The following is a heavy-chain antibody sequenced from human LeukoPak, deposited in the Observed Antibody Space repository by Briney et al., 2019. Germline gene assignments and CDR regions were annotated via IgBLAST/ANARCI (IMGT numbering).Heavy chain of an antibody. CDR3: AKDRYGDYSFDY. V-gene: IGHV3-23*01. J-gene: IGHJ4*02. D-gene: IGHD4-17*01. CDR2: ISGSGDST. Sequence: QPGGSLRLSCAASGFTFRKYAMNWVRQAPGKGLEWVSSISGSGDSTYYADSVKGRFTISRDNSKNTLSLQMNSLRAEDTAVYYCAKDRYGDYSFDYWGQGTLVTVSS. CDR1: GFTFRKYA.